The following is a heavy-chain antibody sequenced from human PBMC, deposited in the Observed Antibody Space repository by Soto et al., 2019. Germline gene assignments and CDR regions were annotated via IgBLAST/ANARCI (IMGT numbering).Heavy chain of an antibody. CDR1: GGTFSSYA. CDR3: ARGGSATGTIFGVVIIPDYYYYYGMDV. V-gene: IGHV1-69*13. Sequence: SVKVSCKASGGTFSSYAISWVRQAPGQGLEWMGGIIPIFGTANYAQKFQGRVTITADESTSTAYMELSSLRSEDTAVYYCARGGSATGTIFGVVIIPDYYYYYGMDVWGQGTTVTVSS. J-gene: IGHJ6*02. CDR2: IIPIFGTA. D-gene: IGHD3-3*01.